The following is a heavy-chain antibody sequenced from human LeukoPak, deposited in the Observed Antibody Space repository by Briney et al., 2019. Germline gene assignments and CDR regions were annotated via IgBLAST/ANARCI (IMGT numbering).Heavy chain of an antibody. CDR3: ARGETATDY. V-gene: IGHV3-21*01. D-gene: IGHD2-21*02. Sequence: GGSLRLSCAASGFTFSSYGMHWVRQAPGKGLEWVSSISSGSSYISYADSVKGRFTISRDNAKNSLYLQMNSLRAEDTAVYYCARGETATDYWGQGTLVTVSS. J-gene: IGHJ4*02. CDR2: ISSGSSYI. CDR1: GFTFSSYG.